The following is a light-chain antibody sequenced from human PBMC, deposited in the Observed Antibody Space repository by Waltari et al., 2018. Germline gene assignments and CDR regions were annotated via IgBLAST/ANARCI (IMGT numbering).Light chain of an antibody. CDR1: QGIGNN. V-gene: IGKV1-6*01. J-gene: IGKJ1*01. CDR2: RAS. Sequence: AIQMTQSPSSLSASVGDTVTITCQASQGIGNNLNWYQQKPGKAPKLLIYRASSLKSGIPSRFSCSGSGTDFTLTINSLQPEDFATYYCQQGYNYPRTFGQGTKVEIK. CDR3: QQGYNYPRT.